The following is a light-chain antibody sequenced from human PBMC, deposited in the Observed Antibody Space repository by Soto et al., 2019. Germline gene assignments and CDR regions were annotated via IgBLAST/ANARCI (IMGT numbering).Light chain of an antibody. Sequence: EFVVTKSPCTLSLSPAERATLSCRASQTVRNNYLAWYQQQPGQAPRLLIYDASSRATGIPDRFSGGGSGTDFTLTISRLEPEDFALYYCQQFSIYPLTFGGGAKVAIK. CDR3: QQFSIYPLT. CDR1: QTVRNNY. CDR2: DAS. J-gene: IGKJ4*01. V-gene: IGKV3-20*01.